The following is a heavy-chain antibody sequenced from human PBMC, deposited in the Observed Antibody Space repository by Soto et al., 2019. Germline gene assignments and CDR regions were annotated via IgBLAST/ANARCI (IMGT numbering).Heavy chain of an antibody. CDR1: GLDFSSEV. J-gene: IGHJ4*02. D-gene: IGHD3-10*01. CDR3: AKDYYGSGSYYKYLAPDY. Sequence: GESLKISCAASGLDFSSEVMCWVRQAPGKGLEWVSSISGSGRTIYHADSVKGRFTISRDNSKNTLYLQMNSLRAEDTAVYYCAKDYYGSGSYYKYLAPDYWGQGTLVTVSS. CDR2: ISGSGRTI. V-gene: IGHV3-23*01.